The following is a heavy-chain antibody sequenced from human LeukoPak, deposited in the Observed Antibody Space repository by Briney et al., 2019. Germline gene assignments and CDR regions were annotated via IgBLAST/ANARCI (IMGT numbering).Heavy chain of an antibody. V-gene: IGHV4-59*08. CDR3: ARRARATVRGDYFDY. CDR2: IYYTGNT. D-gene: IGHD3-10*01. CDR1: GGSFSGYY. J-gene: IGHJ4*02. Sequence: SSETLSLTCAVYGGSFSGYYWTWIRQPPGKGLEWIGYIYYTGNTNYNPSLKSRVTISADTSKNQFSLKLNPVTAADTAVYYCARRARATVRGDYFDYWGQGNLVTVSS.